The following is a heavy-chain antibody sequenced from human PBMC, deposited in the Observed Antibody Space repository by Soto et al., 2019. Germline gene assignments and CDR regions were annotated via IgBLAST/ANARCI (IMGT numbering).Heavy chain of an antibody. CDR2: IYYNGST. D-gene: IGHD3-10*01. CDR3: ARDLRGGWFDP. J-gene: IGHJ5*02. Sequence: PSETLSLTCTVSGGSISSYYRSWIRQSPGKGLEWIGQIYYNGSTNYNPSLKSRVTISLDTFRHQFSLKLTSVSAADTAVYYCARDLRGGWFDPWGQGALVTVSS. V-gene: IGHV4-59*01. CDR1: GGSISSYY.